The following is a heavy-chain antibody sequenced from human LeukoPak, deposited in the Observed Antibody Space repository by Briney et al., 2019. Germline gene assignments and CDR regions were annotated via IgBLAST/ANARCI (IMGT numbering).Heavy chain of an antibody. CDR2: ISGSGGST. CDR1: GFTFSSYS. D-gene: IGHD5-24*01. CDR3: ARDLEDWYFDL. Sequence: GGSLRLSCAASGFTFSSYSMNWVRQAPGKGLEWVSAISGSGGSTYYADSVKGRFTISRDNSKNSLYLQMNSLRAEDTAVYYCARDLEDWYFDLWGRGTLVTVSS. J-gene: IGHJ2*01. V-gene: IGHV3-23*01.